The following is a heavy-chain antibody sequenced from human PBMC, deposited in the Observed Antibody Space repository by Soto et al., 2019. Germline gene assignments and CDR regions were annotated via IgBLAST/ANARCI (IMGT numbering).Heavy chain of an antibody. J-gene: IGHJ5*02. CDR1: GFTFSSYS. V-gene: IGHV3-48*01. CDR2: ISTSSSTI. D-gene: IGHD3-9*01. CDR3: ARDRNDLSTGYSAIGGFDP. Sequence: GGSLRLSCAASGFTFSSYSMNWVRQAPGKGLEWVSYISTSSSTIYYADSVKGRFTVSRDRATNTVFLQMNSLRGDDSAIYYCARDRNDLSTGYSAIGGFDPWGQGTQVTVSS.